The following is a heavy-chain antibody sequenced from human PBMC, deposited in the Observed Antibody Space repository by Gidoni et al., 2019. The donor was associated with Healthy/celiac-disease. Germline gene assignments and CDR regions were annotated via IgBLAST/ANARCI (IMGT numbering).Heavy chain of an antibody. Sequence: QVQLVESGGGVVQPGGSLRLSCAASGFTFSSYGMHWVRQAPGKGLEWVAFIRYDGSNKYYADSVKGRFTISRDNSKNTLYLQMNSLRAEDTAVYYCAKAPAEDYFDYWGQGTLVTVSS. CDR3: AKAPAEDYFDY. CDR1: GFTFSSYG. D-gene: IGHD6-19*01. CDR2: IRYDGSNK. J-gene: IGHJ4*02. V-gene: IGHV3-30*02.